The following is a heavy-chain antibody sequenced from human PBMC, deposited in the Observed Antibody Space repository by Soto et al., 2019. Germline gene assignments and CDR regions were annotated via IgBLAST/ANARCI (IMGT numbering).Heavy chain of an antibody. J-gene: IGHJ4*02. Sequence: SVKVSCKTSGGTFSSYAISWVRQAPGQGLEWMGGIVPIVDTSSYAQKFQGRVTITADESTSTAYMELSSLRSDDTAIYYCVRVVAIPGYPDNWGQATLVTVSS. CDR3: VRVVAIPGYPDN. V-gene: IGHV1-69*13. CDR1: GGTFSSYA. D-gene: IGHD5-12*01. CDR2: IVPIVDTS.